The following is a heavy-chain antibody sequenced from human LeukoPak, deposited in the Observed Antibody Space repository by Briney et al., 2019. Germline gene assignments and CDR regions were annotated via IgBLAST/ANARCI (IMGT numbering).Heavy chain of an antibody. V-gene: IGHV3-23*01. CDR2: VRGSGSDK. D-gene: IGHD6-19*01. CDR1: GFTFSTYA. J-gene: IGHJ4*02. Sequence: GGSLRLSCAVSGFTFSTYAMSWVRQAPGKGLEWVSAVRGSGSDKYYADSVKGRFTISRDNSKNTLYLQMNSLRDEDTAVYYCARGSRGTVAGTGDYWGQGTLVTVSS. CDR3: ARGSRGTVAGTGDY.